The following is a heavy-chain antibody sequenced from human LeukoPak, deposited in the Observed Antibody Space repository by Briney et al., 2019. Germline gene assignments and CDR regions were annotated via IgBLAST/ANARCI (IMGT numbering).Heavy chain of an antibody. CDR3: ARDLGSIAAAEGPNWFDP. CDR1: GGSINSYY. D-gene: IGHD6-13*01. J-gene: IGHJ5*02. CDR2: IYYSGRT. Sequence: SETLSLTCTVSGGSINSYYWSWIRQPPGKGLEWIGYIYYSGRTNYNPSLKSRVTISVDTSKNHFSLKLTSVTAADTAVYYCARDLGSIAAAEGPNWFDPWGQGTLVTVSS. V-gene: IGHV4-59*01.